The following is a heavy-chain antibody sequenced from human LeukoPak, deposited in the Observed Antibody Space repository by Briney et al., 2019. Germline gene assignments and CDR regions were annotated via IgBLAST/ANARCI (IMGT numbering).Heavy chain of an antibody. Sequence: GGSLRLSCAASGFTVSSNYMSWVRQAPGKGLEWVSVIYSGGSTYYADSVKGIFTISRDNSKNTLYLQMNSLRAEDTAVYCCARMYTMWPNWFDPWGQGTLVTVSS. CDR2: IYSGGST. D-gene: IGHD3-10*02. V-gene: IGHV3-66*01. J-gene: IGHJ5*02. CDR3: ARMYTMWPNWFDP. CDR1: GFTVSSNY.